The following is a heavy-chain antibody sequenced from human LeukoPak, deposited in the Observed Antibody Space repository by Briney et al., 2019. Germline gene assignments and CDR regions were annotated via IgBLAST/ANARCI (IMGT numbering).Heavy chain of an antibody. D-gene: IGHD2-2*01. CDR3: ARDRVLAYAVNAFDI. CDR2: ISYDGSNK. V-gene: IGHV3-30*03. CDR1: GFTFSSYG. J-gene: IGHJ3*02. Sequence: GGSLRLSCAASGFTFSSYGMHWVRQAPGKGLEWVAVISYDGSNKYYADSVKGRFTISRDNSKNTLYLQMNSLRAEDTAVYYCARDRVLAYAVNAFDIWGQGTMVTVSS.